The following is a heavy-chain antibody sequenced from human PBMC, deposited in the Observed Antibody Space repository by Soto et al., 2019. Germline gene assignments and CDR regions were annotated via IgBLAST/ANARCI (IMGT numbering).Heavy chain of an antibody. CDR2: IYATGTT. CDR1: GASISGLY. D-gene: IGHD1-1*01. J-gene: IGHJ5*02. CDR3: VRDGTKTLRDWFDP. V-gene: IGHV4-4*07. Sequence: SETLSLTCTVSGASISGLYWSWIRKSAGKGLEWIGRIYATGTTDYNPSPKSRVMMSVDTSKKQFSLKLRSVTAADTAVYYCVRDGTKTLRDWFDPWGQGISVTVSS.